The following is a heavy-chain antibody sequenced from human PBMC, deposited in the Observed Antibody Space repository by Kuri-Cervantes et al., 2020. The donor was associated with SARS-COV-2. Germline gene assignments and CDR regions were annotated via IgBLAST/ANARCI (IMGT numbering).Heavy chain of an antibody. D-gene: IGHD3-10*01. V-gene: IGHV3-30-3*01. CDR2: ISYDGSNK. CDR1: GFTFSSYA. CDR3: ARDREVLSYYYYMDV. J-gene: IGHJ6*03. Sequence: GGSLRLSCAASGFTFSSYAMHWVRQAPGKGLEWVAVISYDGSNKYYADSVKGRFTISRDNSKNTLYLQMNSLRAEDTAVYYCARDREVLSYYYYMDVWGKGTTVTVSS.